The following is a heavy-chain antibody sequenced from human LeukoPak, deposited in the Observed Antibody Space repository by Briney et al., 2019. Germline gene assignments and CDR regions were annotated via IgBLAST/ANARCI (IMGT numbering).Heavy chain of an antibody. J-gene: IGHJ4*02. D-gene: IGHD3-10*01. Sequence: GGSLRLSCAASGFTFNNYAMNWVRQAPGKGLEWISSISSSDVNTYYADSVKGRFTISRDNSENTLHLQMNSLRVEDTAVYCCAKSYTYGWASYYNHYDYWGQGTLVTVSS. CDR2: ISSSDVNT. V-gene: IGHV3-23*01. CDR3: AKSYTYGWASYYNHYDY. CDR1: GFTFNNYA.